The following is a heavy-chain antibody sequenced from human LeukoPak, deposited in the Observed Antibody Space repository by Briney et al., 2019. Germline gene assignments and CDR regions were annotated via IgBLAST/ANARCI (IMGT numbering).Heavy chain of an antibody. V-gene: IGHV1-46*01. Sequence: ASVKVSCKASGYTFTSYYMHWVRQAPGQGLEWMGIINPSGGSTSYAQKFQGRVTMTTDTSTSTAYMELRSLRSDDTAVYYCARYRPDSSGYIDYWGQGTLVTVSS. D-gene: IGHD3-22*01. J-gene: IGHJ4*02. CDR2: INPSGGST. CDR1: GYTFTSYY. CDR3: ARYRPDSSGYIDY.